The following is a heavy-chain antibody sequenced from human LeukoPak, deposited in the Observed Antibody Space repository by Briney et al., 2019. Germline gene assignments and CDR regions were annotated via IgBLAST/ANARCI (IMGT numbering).Heavy chain of an antibody. CDR2: INHSGST. CDR3: ARGGIAAAWRSLYYFDY. Sequence: SETLSLTCAVDGGSFSGYYWSWIRPPPGKGLEWIGEINHSGSTNYNPSLKSRVTISGDTSKNQFSLKLSSVTAAYTAVYYCARGGIAAAWRSLYYFDYWGQGTLVTVSS. D-gene: IGHD6-13*01. CDR1: GGSFSGYY. V-gene: IGHV4-34*01. J-gene: IGHJ4*02.